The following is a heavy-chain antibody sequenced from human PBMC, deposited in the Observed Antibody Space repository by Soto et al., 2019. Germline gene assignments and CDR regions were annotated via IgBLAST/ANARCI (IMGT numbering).Heavy chain of an antibody. CDR3: AHSLYDSSGYYVPDAFDT. V-gene: IGHV2-5*01. CDR2: IYWNDDK. J-gene: IGHJ3*02. CDR1: GVSLSTSGAC. D-gene: IGHD3-22*01. Sequence: QITLKASGPTLVKPTQTLTLICTFSGVSLSTSGACVCWIRQPPGKALEWLALIYWNDDKRYSPSLHSRHTIPRDHSKHELVLTMTHMDPVNTATYCGAHSLYDSSGYYVPDAFDTWGQGTMVTDSS.